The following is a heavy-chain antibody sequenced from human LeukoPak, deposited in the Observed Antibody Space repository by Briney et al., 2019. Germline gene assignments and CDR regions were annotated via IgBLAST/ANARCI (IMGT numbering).Heavy chain of an antibody. CDR2: IKQDGSEK. J-gene: IGHJ4*02. CDR1: GFTFSSYW. CDR3: ARDPSRGWGIAAAAPFDY. V-gene: IGHV3-7*01. D-gene: IGHD6-13*01. Sequence: GGSLRLSRAASGFTFSSYWMSWVRQAPGKGLEWVANIKQDGSEKYYVDSVKGRFTISRDNAKNSLYLQMNSLRAEDTAVYYCARDPSRGWGIAAAAPFDYWGQGTLVTVSS.